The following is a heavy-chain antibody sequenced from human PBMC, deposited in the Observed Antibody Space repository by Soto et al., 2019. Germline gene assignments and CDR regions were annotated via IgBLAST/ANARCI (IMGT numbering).Heavy chain of an antibody. D-gene: IGHD6-13*01. Sequence: QVQLVESGGGVVQSGSSLRLSCAGSGFSFSSYGMHWVRQAPGKGLEWVAIVYNDGSNKYYGDSVKGRFTISRDNSRNSLCLQMNSLRAEDTAVYYCARDANLGFSRSWFMDYWGQGTRVTVSS. J-gene: IGHJ4*02. CDR3: ARDANLGFSRSWFMDY. CDR2: VYNDGSNK. CDR1: GFSFSSYG. V-gene: IGHV3-33*01.